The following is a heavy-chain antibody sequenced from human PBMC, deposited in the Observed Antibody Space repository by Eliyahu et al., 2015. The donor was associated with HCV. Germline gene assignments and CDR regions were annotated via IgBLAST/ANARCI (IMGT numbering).Heavy chain of an antibody. D-gene: IGHD1-26*01. J-gene: IGHJ3*02. CDR3: ARDQAGGGSYYLTEAFDI. V-gene: IGHV4-38-2*02. CDR2: IYHXGST. CDR1: GYSISSGSY. Sequence: QVQLQESGPGLVKPSETLSLTXAVSGYSISSGSYWGXIRQPPXKXLEWIGSIYHXGSTYYNPSLKSRVTISVDTSKNQFSLKLSSVTAADTAVYYCARDQAGGGSYYLTEAFDIWGQGTMVTVSS.